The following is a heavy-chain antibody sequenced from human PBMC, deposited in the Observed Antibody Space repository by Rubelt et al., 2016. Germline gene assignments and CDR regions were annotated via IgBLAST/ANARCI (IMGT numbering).Heavy chain of an antibody. CDR1: GDFSSGHY. D-gene: IGHD6-6*01. CDR2: ISNSGST. V-gene: IGHV4-59*08. J-gene: IGHJ4*02. Sequence: QVQLQESGPGLVKPSETLSLTCTVSGDFSSGHYWSWIRQPPGKGLEWIGYISNSGSTSYNPSLKSRVTISLDTSKNQFSLKLTSVTAADTAWYYCARAYSSSSELDYWGQGTLVTVSS. CDR3: ARAYSSSSELDY.